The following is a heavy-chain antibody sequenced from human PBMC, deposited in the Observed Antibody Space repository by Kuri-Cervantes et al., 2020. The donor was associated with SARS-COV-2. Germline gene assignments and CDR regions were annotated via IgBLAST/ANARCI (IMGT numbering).Heavy chain of an antibody. CDR2: ISGSGGST. D-gene: IGHD4-11*01. CDR3: ARGGDSNLFYYYYYMDV. J-gene: IGHJ6*03. Sequence: GGSLRLSCAASGFTFSSYAMGWVRQAPGKGLEWVSAISGSGGSTYYADSVKGRFTISRDNAKNSLYLQMNSLRAEDTAVYYCARGGDSNLFYYYYYMDVWGKGTTVTVSS. CDR1: GFTFSSYA. V-gene: IGHV3-23*01.